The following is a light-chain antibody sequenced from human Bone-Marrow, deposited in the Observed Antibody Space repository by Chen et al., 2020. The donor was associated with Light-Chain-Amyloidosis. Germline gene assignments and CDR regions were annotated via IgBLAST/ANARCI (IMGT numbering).Light chain of an antibody. Sequence: EIVLTQSPATLSLSPGERATLSCRASQSVSSYLAWYQQKPGQAPRLLIYDATNRATGIPARFSGSGSGTDFTLTICRLEPEDFAVYYCQQRSNWRTWTFGQGTKVEIK. V-gene: IGKV3-11*01. CDR3: QQRSNWRTWT. J-gene: IGKJ1*01. CDR1: QSVSSY. CDR2: DAT.